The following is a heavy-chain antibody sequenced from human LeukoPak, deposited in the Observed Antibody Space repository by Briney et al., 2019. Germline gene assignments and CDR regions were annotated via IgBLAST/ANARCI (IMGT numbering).Heavy chain of an antibody. CDR3: AITDPGIAAP. CDR1: GGSISNKY. D-gene: IGHD6-13*01. J-gene: IGHJ4*02. V-gene: IGHV4-59*08. CDR2: IYYSGST. Sequence: SETLSLTCTVSGGSISNKYWSWIRQPPGKGLEWIGYIYYSGSTNYNPSLKSRVTISVDTSKNQFSLKLSSVTAADTAVYYCAITDPGIAAPWGQGTLVTVSS.